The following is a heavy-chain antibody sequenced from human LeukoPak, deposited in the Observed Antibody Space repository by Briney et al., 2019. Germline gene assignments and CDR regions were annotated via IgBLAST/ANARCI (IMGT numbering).Heavy chain of an antibody. Sequence: GGSLRLSCAASGFTVSSYEMNWVRQAPGKGLEWVSYISSSGTVKFYADSVKGRFTISRDNAKNSLHLQMNSLRVEDTAVYFCARDWLRLGYWGQGTLVTVSS. V-gene: IGHV3-48*03. CDR3: ARDWLRLGY. CDR1: GFTVSSYE. D-gene: IGHD5-12*01. J-gene: IGHJ4*02. CDR2: ISSSGTVK.